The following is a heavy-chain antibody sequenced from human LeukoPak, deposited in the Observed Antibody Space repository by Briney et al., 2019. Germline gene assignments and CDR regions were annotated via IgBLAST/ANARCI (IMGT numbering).Heavy chain of an antibody. CDR2: LYSGGNT. V-gene: IGHV3-53*05. CDR3: ARELYDFWSGYYNYYYYYGMDV. D-gene: IGHD3-3*01. Sequence: PGGSLRLSCVVSGFTVSSNYVSWVRQAPGKGLEWVSVLYSGGNTYHADSVKGRFTISRDNSKNTLYLQMNSLRAEDTAVYYCARELYDFWSGYYNYYYYYGMDVWGQGTTVTVSS. J-gene: IGHJ6*02. CDR1: GFTVSSNY.